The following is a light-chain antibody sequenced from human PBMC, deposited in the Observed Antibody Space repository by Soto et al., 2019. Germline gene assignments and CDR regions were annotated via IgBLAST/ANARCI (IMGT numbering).Light chain of an antibody. CDR3: CSYAGSSTSVX. V-gene: IGLV2-23*01. J-gene: IGLJ2*01. CDR2: EGS. Sequence: QSALTQPASVSGSPGQSITISCTGTSSDVGSYNLVSWYQQHPGKAPKLMIYEGSKRPSGVSNRFSGSKSGNTASLTISGLQAEDEADYYCCSYAGSSTSVXFGGGTKLTVL. CDR1: SSDVGSYNL.